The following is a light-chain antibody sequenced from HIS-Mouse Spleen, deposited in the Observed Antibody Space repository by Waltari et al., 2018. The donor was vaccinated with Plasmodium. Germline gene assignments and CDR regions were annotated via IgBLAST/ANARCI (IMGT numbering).Light chain of an antibody. Sequence: EIVMTLSPATLFVSPGEMSTLSCRASQSVSSTLAWYQQNPGQAPRLLIYGASTRATGIPARFSGSGSGTEFTLTISSLQSEDFAVYYCQQYNNWSFTFGPGTKVDIK. J-gene: IGKJ3*01. CDR3: QQYNNWSFT. CDR2: GAS. CDR1: QSVSST. V-gene: IGKV3-15*01.